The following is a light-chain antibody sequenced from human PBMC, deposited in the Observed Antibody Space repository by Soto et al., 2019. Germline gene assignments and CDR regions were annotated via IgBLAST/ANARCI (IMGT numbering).Light chain of an antibody. CDR2: EVS. J-gene: IGLJ1*01. Sequence: QSVLTQPASVSGSPGQSITISCTGTSSDVGSYNLVSWYQQHPGKAPKLMIYEVSKRPSGVSNRFSGSKSGNTASLTIPGLQAEDEADYCCCSYAGSSTFLYVFGTGTKVPV. V-gene: IGLV2-23*02. CDR3: CSYAGSSTFLYV. CDR1: SSDVGSYNL.